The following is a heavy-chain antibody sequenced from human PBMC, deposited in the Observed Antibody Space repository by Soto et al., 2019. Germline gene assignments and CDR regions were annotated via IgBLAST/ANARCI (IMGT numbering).Heavy chain of an antibody. D-gene: IGHD3-10*01. CDR1: GGSFSGYY. Sequence: SETLSLTCAVYGGSFSGYYWSWIRQPPGKGLEWIGEINHSGSTNYNPSLKSRVTISVDTSKNQFSLKLSSVTAADTAVYYCARVHMVRGVIKAYYGMDVWGQGTTVTVSS. V-gene: IGHV4-34*01. J-gene: IGHJ6*02. CDR2: INHSGST. CDR3: ARVHMVRGVIKAYYGMDV.